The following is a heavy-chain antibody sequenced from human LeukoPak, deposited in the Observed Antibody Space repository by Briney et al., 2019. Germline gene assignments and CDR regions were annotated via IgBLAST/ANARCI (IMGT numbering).Heavy chain of an antibody. CDR3: AKCGNSGCHLIDY. V-gene: IGHV3-23*01. CDR2: ISGRTGGT. CDR1: GFTFNTNA. D-gene: IGHD5-12*01. J-gene: IGHJ4*02. Sequence: PGGSLRLSCAASGFTFNTNAMSWVRQAPGKGLEWVSAISGRTGGTYYADSVKGRFTISRDNSTSTLYLQMDSLRAEDTAVYYCAKCGNSGCHLIDYWGQGTLVTVSS.